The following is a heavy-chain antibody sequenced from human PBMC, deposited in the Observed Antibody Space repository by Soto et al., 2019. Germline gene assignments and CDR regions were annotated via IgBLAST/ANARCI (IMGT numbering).Heavy chain of an antibody. CDR3: ARLEITGTGIDY. CDR2: IYPGDSDT. J-gene: IGHJ4*02. D-gene: IGHD1-7*01. CDR1: GYTFARSW. V-gene: IGHV5-51*01. Sequence: GESLKISCKGSGYTFARSWIGWVRQMSGEGLEWMGIIYPGDSDTRYSPSFQGQVTISADKSISTAYLQWSSLKASDTAMYYCARLEITGTGIDYWGQGTLVTVSS.